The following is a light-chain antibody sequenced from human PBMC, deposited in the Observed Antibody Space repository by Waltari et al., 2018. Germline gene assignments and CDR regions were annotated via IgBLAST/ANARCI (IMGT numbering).Light chain of an antibody. CDR1: NSNLSILHR. Sequence: QSPLTQPASVSGSPGQSITLSFSTLNSNLSILHRVSWYQHHPGRNPRLLFYEISQRPSGISNRFSGSKSGNTASLTISGLQPEDEADYFCCSFAGYGIYVFGSGTQVSVL. CDR2: EIS. V-gene: IGLV2-23*02. J-gene: IGLJ1*01. CDR3: CSFAGYGIYV.